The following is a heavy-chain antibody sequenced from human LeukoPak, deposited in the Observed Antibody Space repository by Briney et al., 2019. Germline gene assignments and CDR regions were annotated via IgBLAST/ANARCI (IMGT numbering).Heavy chain of an antibody. Sequence: GGSLRLSCAASGFTFSSYAMSRVRQAPGKGLEWVSGISDSGDRAHYADSVKGRFTISRDNSKNTLYLQMNSLRAEDTAVYYCAKVSRGYCRGGTCYYYYGMDVWGQGTTVTVSS. CDR1: GFTFSSYA. V-gene: IGHV3-23*01. CDR2: ISDSGDRA. CDR3: AKVSRGYCRGGTCYYYYGMDV. J-gene: IGHJ6*02. D-gene: IGHD2-15*01.